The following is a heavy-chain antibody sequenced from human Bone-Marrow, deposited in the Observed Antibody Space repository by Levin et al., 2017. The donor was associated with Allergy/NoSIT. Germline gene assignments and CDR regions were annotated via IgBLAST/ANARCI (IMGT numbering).Heavy chain of an antibody. Sequence: SQTLSLTCTVSGGSITGYYWSWIRQPPGKGLEWIGYLYSSGSTNYNPSLTSRVTISLDTSKTQFSLKLSSVTAADTAVYYCARGGGYSSGWQYWGQGTLVTVSS. V-gene: IGHV4-59*01. CDR1: GGSITGYY. D-gene: IGHD6-19*01. J-gene: IGHJ4*02. CDR3: ARGGGYSSGWQY. CDR2: LYSSGST.